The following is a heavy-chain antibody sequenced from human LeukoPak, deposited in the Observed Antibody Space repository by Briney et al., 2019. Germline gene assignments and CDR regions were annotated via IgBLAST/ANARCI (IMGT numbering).Heavy chain of an antibody. V-gene: IGHV3-21*01. CDR1: GFTFSSYS. CDR3: ARDLGRQLWLLDYYGMDV. Sequence: GGSLRLSCAASGFTFSSYSMNWVRQAPGKGLEWVSSISSSSSYIYYADPVKGRFTISRDNAKNSLYLQTNSLRAEDTAVYYCARDLGRQLWLLDYYGMDVWGQGTTVTVSS. D-gene: IGHD5-18*01. CDR2: ISSSSSYI. J-gene: IGHJ6*02.